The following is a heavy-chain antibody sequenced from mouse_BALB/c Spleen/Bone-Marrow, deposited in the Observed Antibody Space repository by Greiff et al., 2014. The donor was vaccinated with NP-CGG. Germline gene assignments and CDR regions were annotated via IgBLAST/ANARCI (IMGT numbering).Heavy chain of an antibody. CDR3: ALYYDYDVGY. J-gene: IGHJ2*01. CDR2: IDPANGNT. D-gene: IGHD2-4*01. CDR1: GFNIKDTY. Sequence: DVQLQESGAELVKPGASVKLSCTASGFNIKDTYMHWVKQRPEQGPEWIGRIDPANGNTKYDPKFQGKATITADTSSNTAYLQLSSLTSEDTAVYYCALYYDYDVGYWGQGTTLTVSS. V-gene: IGHV14-3*02.